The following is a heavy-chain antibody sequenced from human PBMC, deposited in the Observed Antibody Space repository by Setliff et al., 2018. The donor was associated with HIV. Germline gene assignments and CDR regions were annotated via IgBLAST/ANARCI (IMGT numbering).Heavy chain of an antibody. CDR2: IYYRGDT. D-gene: IGHD3-22*01. Sequence: PSETLSLTCTASGGSITSDSFYWGWIRQPPGKGLEWIGSIYYRGDTYYNPSLKSRVTTSVDTIKNQFFLKLSSLTAADTAVYYCARQPTFDSSGSLSYWGQGILVTVSS. CDR1: GGSITSDSFY. V-gene: IGHV4-39*01. J-gene: IGHJ4*02. CDR3: ARQPTFDSSGSLSY.